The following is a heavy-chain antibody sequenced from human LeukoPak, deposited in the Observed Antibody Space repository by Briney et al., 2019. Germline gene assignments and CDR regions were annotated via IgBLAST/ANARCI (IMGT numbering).Heavy chain of an antibody. CDR3: ARARVGGSGWYGLDY. D-gene: IGHD6-19*01. CDR2: INSDGSST. J-gene: IGHJ4*02. V-gene: IGHV3-74*01. CDR1: LLIFSSYW. Sequence: GGSLRLSFAACLLIFSSYWMHWVRQAPGKGLVGVSRINSDGSSTSDADSVKGRFTISRDNAKNTPYLQMNSLRAEETAVYYCARARVGGSGWYGLDYWGQGTLVTVSS.